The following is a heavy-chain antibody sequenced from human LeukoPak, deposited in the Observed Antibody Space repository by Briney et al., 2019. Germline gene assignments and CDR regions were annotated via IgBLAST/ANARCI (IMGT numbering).Heavy chain of an antibody. CDR3: ARDPGEIYYDSSGYYLDY. CDR1: GGTFSSYA. Sequence: SVKVSCKASGGTFSSYAISWVRQAPGQGLEWMGGIIPIFGTANYAQKFQGRVTITADESTSTAYMELSSLRSEDTAVYYCARDPGEIYYDSSGYYLDYWGQGTLVTVSS. V-gene: IGHV1-69*13. CDR2: IIPIFGTA. D-gene: IGHD3-22*01. J-gene: IGHJ4*02.